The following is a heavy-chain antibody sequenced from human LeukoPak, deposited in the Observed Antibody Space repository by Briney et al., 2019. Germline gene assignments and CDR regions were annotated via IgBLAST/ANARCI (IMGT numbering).Heavy chain of an antibody. CDR3: AKNYYDYVWGGEPYYYYYMDV. V-gene: IGHV1-69*13. D-gene: IGHD3-16*01. Sequence: SVKVSCKASGGTFSSYAITWVRQAPGQGLEWMGGIIPIFDTANYAQKFQGRVTITADESTSTAYMELSSLRSEDTAVYYCAKNYYDYVWGGEPYYYYYMDVWGKGTTVTVSS. CDR2: IIPIFDTA. CDR1: GGTFSSYA. J-gene: IGHJ6*03.